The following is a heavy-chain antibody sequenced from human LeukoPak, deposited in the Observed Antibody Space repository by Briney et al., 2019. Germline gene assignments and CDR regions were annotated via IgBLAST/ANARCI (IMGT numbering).Heavy chain of an antibody. D-gene: IGHD2-2*01. CDR3: ARECKYQVLLAY. Sequence: GASVKVSCKAAGGTYSSYAISWVGQAPGQGLEWMGGIIPTFGTAKYAQRFQGRVTITSDESTSTAYMELSSQRSEDTAVYYCARECKYQVLLAYWGQGTLVTVSS. CDR2: IIPTFGTA. J-gene: IGHJ4*02. CDR1: GGTYSSYA. V-gene: IGHV1-69*01.